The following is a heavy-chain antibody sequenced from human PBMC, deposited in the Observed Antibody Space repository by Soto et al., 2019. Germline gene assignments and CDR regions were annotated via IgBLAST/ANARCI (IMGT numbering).Heavy chain of an antibody. V-gene: IGHV1-2*04. Sequence: SVKVSCKASGYTFTGYYMHWVRQAPGQGLEWMGWINPNSGGTNYAQNFQGWFPMTRDTSISTAYMELSRLRSDDTAVYYCARGVTIFGVVIQDGMDVWAQGTTVTVSS. J-gene: IGHJ6*02. CDR3: ARGVTIFGVVIQDGMDV. D-gene: IGHD3-3*01. CDR2: INPNSGGT. CDR1: GYTFTGYY.